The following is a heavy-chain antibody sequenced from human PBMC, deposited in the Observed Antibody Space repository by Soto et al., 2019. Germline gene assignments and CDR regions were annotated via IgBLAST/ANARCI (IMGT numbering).Heavy chain of an antibody. CDR2: IYYSGST. D-gene: IGHD4-17*01. V-gene: IGHV4-31*03. CDR1: GGSISSGGYY. Sequence: SETLSLTCTVSGGSISSGGYYWSWIRQHPGKGLEWIGYIYYSGSTYYNPSLKSRVTISVDTSKNQFSLKLSSVTAADTAVYYCARGRGDYGDYVNYYYYGIDVWGQGTTVTVSS. CDR3: ARGRGDYGDYVNYYYYGIDV. J-gene: IGHJ6*02.